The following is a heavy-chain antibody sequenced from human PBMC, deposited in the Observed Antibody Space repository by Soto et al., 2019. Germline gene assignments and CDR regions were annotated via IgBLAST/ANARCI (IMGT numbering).Heavy chain of an antibody. J-gene: IGHJ6*02. V-gene: IGHV4-31*01. CDR2: IYYSGST. D-gene: IGHD4-17*01. Sequence: SETLSLTCTVSGGSISSGGYYWSWIRQHPGKGLEWIGYIYYSGSTYYNPSLKSQVTISVDTSKNQFSLKLSSVTAADTAVYYCARDPSNYGDYGSYYYYGMDVWGQGTTVTVSS. CDR1: GGSISSGGYY. CDR3: ARDPSNYGDYGSYYYYGMDV.